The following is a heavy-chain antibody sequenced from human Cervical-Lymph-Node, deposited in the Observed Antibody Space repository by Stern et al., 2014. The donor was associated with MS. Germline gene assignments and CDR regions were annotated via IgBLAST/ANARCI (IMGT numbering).Heavy chain of an antibody. CDR2: ISAYKWNT. V-gene: IGHV1-18*01. J-gene: IGHJ3*02. Sequence: QVPLVQSGAELMKPGASLKVSCKASGFTFTNYCISWVRQGPGPGLEWKGWISAYKWNTHYAQKLQGRVTMPTDTSTSTAYMELRSLRSDDTAVYYCARGLLGSENAFDIWGQGTMVTVSS. CDR3: ARGLLGSENAFDI. D-gene: IGHD2-15*01. CDR1: GFTFTNYC.